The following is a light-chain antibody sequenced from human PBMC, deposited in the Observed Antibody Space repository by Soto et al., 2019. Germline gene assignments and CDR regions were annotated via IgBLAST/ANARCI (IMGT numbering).Light chain of an antibody. CDR2: DVS. CDR1: SSDVGGYNY. Sequence: QSALTQPASVSGSPGQSITISCTGTSSDVGGYNYVSWYQQHPGKAPKLMIYDVSNRPSGVSNRCSGSKSGNTASLTISGHQAEDEADYYCSSYTSSSTLVFGGGTQLTVL. J-gene: IGLJ2*01. V-gene: IGLV2-14*01. CDR3: SSYTSSSTLV.